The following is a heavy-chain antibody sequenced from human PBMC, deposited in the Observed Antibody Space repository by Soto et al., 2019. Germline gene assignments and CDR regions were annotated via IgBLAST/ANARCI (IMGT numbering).Heavy chain of an antibody. J-gene: IGHJ4*02. CDR2: IYYSGST. CDR3: ARAYCSGGSCLFDY. Sequence: SETLSLTCTVSGGSISSYYWSWIRQPPGKGLEWIGYIYYSGSTNYNPSLKSRVTISVDTSKNQFSLKLSSVTAADTAVYYCARAYCSGGSCLFDYWGQGTLVP. CDR1: GGSISSYY. V-gene: IGHV4-59*01. D-gene: IGHD2-15*01.